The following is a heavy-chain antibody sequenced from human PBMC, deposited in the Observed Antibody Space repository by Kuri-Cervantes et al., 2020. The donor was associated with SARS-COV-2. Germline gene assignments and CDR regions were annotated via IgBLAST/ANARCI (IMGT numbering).Heavy chain of an antibody. CDR2: INAGNGNT. CDR1: GYTFTSYA. CDR3: ASRSTYCSSTSCYRGYSYYGMDV. D-gene: IGHD2-2*01. V-gene: IGHV1-3*01. J-gene: IGHJ6*02. Sequence: ASVKVSCKASGYTFTSYARHWVRQAPGQRLEWMGWINAGNGNTKYSQKFQGRVTITRDTSASKAYMEMSSLRSEDTAVYYCASRSTYCSSTSCYRGYSYYGMDVWGQGTTVTVSS.